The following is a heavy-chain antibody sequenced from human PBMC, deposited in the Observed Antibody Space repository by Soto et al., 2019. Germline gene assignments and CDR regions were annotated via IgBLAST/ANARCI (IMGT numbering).Heavy chain of an antibody. V-gene: IGHV3-21*01. CDR1: GFSFSSYS. Sequence: SLRLSFAASGFSFSSYSMNWVRRAPGKWLEWGSSISSSSSYIYYADSVKGRFTISRDNAKNSLYLQMNTLRAEDTAVYYCALRSHSPGDYYYYYGIDVWGQGTTVSVSS. J-gene: IGHJ6*02. CDR3: ALRSHSPGDYYYYYGIDV. CDR2: ISSSSSYI. D-gene: IGHD3-10*01.